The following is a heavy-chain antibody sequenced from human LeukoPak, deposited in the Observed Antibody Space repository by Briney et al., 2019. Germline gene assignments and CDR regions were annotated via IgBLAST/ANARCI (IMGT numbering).Heavy chain of an antibody. V-gene: IGHV5-51*01. CDR3: ARQSYSSSWYEDY. CDR1: GYSITSYW. J-gene: IGHJ4*02. Sequence: GESLKISCKGSGYSITSYWIGWVRQMPGKGLEWMGIIYPGDSDTRYSPSFQGQVTISADKSISTAYLQWSSLKASDTAMYYCARQSYSSSWYEDYWGQGTLVTVSS. CDR2: IYPGDSDT. D-gene: IGHD6-13*01.